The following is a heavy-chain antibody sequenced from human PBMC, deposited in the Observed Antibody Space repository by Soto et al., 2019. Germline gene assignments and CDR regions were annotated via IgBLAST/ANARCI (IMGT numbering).Heavy chain of an antibody. Sequence: SETLALTCTVSGGSISSYYWSWIRQPPGKGLEWIGYIYYSGSTNYNPSLKSRVTISVDTSKNQFSLKLSSVTAADTAVYYCARGGRRSPAMDVWGQGTTVTVSS. CDR3: ARGGRRSPAMDV. V-gene: IGHV4-59*01. J-gene: IGHJ6*02. CDR2: IYYSGST. CDR1: GGSISSYY.